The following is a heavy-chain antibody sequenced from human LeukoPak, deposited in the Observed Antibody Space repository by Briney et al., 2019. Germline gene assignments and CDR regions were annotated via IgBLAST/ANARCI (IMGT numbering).Heavy chain of an antibody. CDR3: AKGSTIFGVVNYMDV. CDR2: IWYDGSNK. CDR1: GFTFSSYG. Sequence: GGPLRLSCAASGFTFSSYGMHWVRQAPGKGLEWVAVIWYDGSNKYYADSVKGRFTISRDNSKNTLYLQMNSLRAEDTAVYYCAKGSTIFGVVNYMDVWGKGTTVTVSS. D-gene: IGHD3-3*01. J-gene: IGHJ6*03. V-gene: IGHV3-33*06.